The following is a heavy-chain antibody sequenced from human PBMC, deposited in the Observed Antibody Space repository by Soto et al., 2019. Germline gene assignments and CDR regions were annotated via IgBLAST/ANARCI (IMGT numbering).Heavy chain of an antibody. J-gene: IGHJ5*02. CDR3: ASAFGSRSWFDP. Sequence: HVQLQEAGPGLGKPSAALSLTCNVCGCFIDSFYWSLIRQPPGKGLECIGYVDYLGSNKSNPSLESPRNISVDTSKNQFSPRLTSVTAAGTATYYRASAFGSRSWFDPWGQATLVTVSS. CDR1: GCFIDSFY. CDR2: VDYLGSN. D-gene: IGHD3-16*01. V-gene: IGHV4-59*01.